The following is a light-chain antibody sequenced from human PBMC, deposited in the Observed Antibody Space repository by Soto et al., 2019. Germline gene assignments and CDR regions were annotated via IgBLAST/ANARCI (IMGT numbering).Light chain of an antibody. V-gene: IGKV1-5*01. CDR2: DAS. CDR1: QSISSW. Sequence: DIQMTQFPSTLSAAVGDRVTITCRASQSISSWLAWYQQKPGKAPKLLIYDASSLESGVPSRFSGSGSGTEFTPTISSLQPDDFAPYYCQQYNSYSLTFGGGTKVETK. CDR3: QQYNSYSLT. J-gene: IGKJ4*01.